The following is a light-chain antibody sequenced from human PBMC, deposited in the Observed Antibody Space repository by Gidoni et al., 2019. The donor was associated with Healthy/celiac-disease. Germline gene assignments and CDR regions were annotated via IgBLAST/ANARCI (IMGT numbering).Light chain of an antibody. CDR2: AAC. CDR3: QQSYSTTLLT. CDR1: QSISSY. Sequence: DIQMTQSPSSLSASVGDRVTITCRASQSISSYLNWYQQKPGKAPKLLIYAACSLQSGVPSRVSGSGTGTEFTLAISSLQPEDFATYYCQQSYSTTLLTFGGGTKVEIK. J-gene: IGKJ4*01. V-gene: IGKV1-39*01.